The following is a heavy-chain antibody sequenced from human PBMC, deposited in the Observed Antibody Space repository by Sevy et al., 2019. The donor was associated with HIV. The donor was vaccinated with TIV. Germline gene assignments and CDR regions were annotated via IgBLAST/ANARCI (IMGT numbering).Heavy chain of an antibody. V-gene: IGHV3-30*02. CDR3: VKEGGGEGGDH. Sequence: GGSLRLSCAASGFSFSSYGMHWVRQAPGKRLEWMSYIQYDGSNKDYADSVKGRFTISRDNSKNTRYLQMNSLRVEDTAVFYCVKEGGGEGGDHWGQGTLVTVSS. CDR2: IQYDGSNK. J-gene: IGHJ4*02. CDR1: GFSFSSYG. D-gene: IGHD2-21*01.